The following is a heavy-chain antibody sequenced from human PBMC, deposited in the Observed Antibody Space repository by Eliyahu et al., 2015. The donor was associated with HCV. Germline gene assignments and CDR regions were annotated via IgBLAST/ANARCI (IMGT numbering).Heavy chain of an antibody. CDR2: IFYSGST. CDR1: GGSIRSGXYY. Sequence: QVQLQESGPGLVXPSQTLSLTCSXSGGSIRSGXYYXSWXRXLPGKGLEWVGYIFYSGSTYYNPSLKSRVTISVDTSKNQFSLKLNSVTAADTAVYYCARASVNVVVIVIPHAFDIWGQGTLVTVSS. V-gene: IGHV4-31*03. D-gene: IGHD3-22*01. CDR3: ARASVNVVVIVIPHAFDI. J-gene: IGHJ3*02.